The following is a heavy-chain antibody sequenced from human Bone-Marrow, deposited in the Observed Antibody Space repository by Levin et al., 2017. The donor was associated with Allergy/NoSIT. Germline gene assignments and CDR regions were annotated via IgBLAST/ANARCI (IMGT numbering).Heavy chain of an antibody. CDR2: ISYDGSNK. CDR1: GFTFSSYA. D-gene: IGHD6-6*01. J-gene: IGHJ4*02. V-gene: IGHV3-30-3*01. Sequence: GGSLRLSCAASGFTFSSYAMHWVRQAPGKGLEWVAVISYDGSNKYYADSVKGRFTISRDNSKNTLYLQMNSLRAEDTAVYYCAREAAYSSASCFDYWGQGTLVTVSS. CDR3: AREAAYSSASCFDY.